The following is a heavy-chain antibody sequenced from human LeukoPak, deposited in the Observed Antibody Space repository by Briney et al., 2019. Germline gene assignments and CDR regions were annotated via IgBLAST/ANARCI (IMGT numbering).Heavy chain of an antibody. CDR1: GGSFSDYY. CDR2: INHSGST. D-gene: IGHD6-13*01. V-gene: IGHV4-34*01. Sequence: SETLSLTCAVHGGSFSDYYWTWIRQPPGKGLEWIGEINHSGSTNYNPSVKSRVTISVDTSKNQFSLNLTSVTAADTAVYYCARHFSGAAAPLPFDYWGQGTLVTVSS. CDR3: ARHFSGAAAPLPFDY. J-gene: IGHJ4*02.